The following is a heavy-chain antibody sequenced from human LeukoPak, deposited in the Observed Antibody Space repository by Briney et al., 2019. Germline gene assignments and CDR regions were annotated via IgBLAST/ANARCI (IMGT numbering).Heavy chain of an antibody. D-gene: IGHD2/OR15-2a*01. J-gene: IGHJ6*02. CDR1: GFTFSSCG. V-gene: IGHV3-30*18. CDR2: ISYDGSDK. Sequence: PGRSLRLSCAASGFTFSSCGMHWVRQAPGKGLEWLAAISYDGSDKYFADSVKGRFTISRDNSKNTLYLQMNSLRAEDTAVYYCAKDLSVPALDVWGQGTTVTVSS. CDR3: AKDLSVPALDV.